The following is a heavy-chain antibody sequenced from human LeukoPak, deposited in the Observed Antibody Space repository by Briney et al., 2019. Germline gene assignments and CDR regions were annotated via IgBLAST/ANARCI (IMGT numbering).Heavy chain of an antibody. J-gene: IGHJ5*02. D-gene: IGHD3-16*01. CDR3: ARDLKRSRARWENLGLDP. CDR2: IFYSGRT. V-gene: IGHV4-59*01. CDR1: GGSISSYY. Sequence: SETLSLTCSVSGGSISSYYWSWIRQPPGKGLEWIGYIFYSGRTSYNPSLKSRVTISVDTSKNHFSLTLSSVTAADTAVYYCARDLKRSRARWENLGLDPWGQGTLVTVSS.